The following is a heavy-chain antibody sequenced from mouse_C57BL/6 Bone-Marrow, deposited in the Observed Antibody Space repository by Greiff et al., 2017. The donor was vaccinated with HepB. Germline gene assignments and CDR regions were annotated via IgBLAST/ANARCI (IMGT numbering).Heavy chain of an antibody. V-gene: IGHV5-9*04. CDR3: ARDREEEGEMED. CDR2: ISGGGGNT. D-gene: IGHD2-14*01. CDR1: GFTFSSYT. J-gene: IGHJ1*03. Sequence: EVQLVESGGGLVKPGGSLKLSCAASGFTFSSYTMSWVRQTPEKRLEWVATISGGGGNTYYPDSVKGRFTISRDNAKNNLYLQMSRLRSEDTALYYCARDREEEGEMEDWGKGTTVTVSS.